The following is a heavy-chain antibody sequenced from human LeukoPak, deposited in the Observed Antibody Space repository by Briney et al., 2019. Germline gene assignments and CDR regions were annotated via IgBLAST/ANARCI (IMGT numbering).Heavy chain of an antibody. CDR2: INPNSGVT. Sequence: GASVKVSCKASGYTFTDYYMHLLRQAPGQGLEWMGWINPNSGVTNFAQKFQGRVTMTRDTSINTAYMELSRLTSDDTAVYYCARDGGLDYWGQGTLVAVSS. J-gene: IGHJ4*02. CDR1: GYTFTDYY. CDR3: ARDGGLDY. V-gene: IGHV1-2*02.